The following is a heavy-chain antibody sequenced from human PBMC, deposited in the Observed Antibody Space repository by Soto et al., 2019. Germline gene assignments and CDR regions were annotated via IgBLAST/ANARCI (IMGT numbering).Heavy chain of an antibody. V-gene: IGHV1-2*06. CDR1: GYTFTGYY. D-gene: IGHD3-10*01. CDR2: INPNSGGT. Sequence: ASVKVSCKASGYTFTGYYMHWVRQAPGQGLEWMGQINPNSGGTNYAQKFQGRVTMTRDTSISTAYMELSRLRSDDTAVCYCRGELLGVSRDVWGQGXTVTVYS. J-gene: IGHJ6*02. CDR3: RGELLGVSRDV.